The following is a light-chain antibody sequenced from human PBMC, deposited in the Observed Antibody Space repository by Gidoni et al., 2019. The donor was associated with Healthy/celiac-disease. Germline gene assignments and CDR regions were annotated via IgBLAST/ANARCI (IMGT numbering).Light chain of an antibody. CDR3: NSRDSSGNHVV. Sequence: SELTQDPGVSVASGQTVRITCQGDSLRSYYASWYQQQPGQAPVLVIYGKNNRPSGIPDRFSGSSSGNTASLTITGAQAEDEADYYCNSRDSSGNHVVFGGGTKLTVL. J-gene: IGLJ2*01. CDR1: SLRSYY. CDR2: GKN. V-gene: IGLV3-19*01.